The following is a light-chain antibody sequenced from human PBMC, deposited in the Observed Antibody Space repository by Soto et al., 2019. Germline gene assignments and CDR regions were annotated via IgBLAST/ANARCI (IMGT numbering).Light chain of an antibody. CDR2: DAS. Sequence: EIVLTQSPATLSLSPGERATLSCRASQSVSTYLAWYQQKPGQAPRLLIYDASNRATGIPARFSGSGSETDFTLTISSLEPEDVAVYYCQQRTNSFTFGPGTRVDIK. CDR1: QSVSTY. J-gene: IGKJ3*01. CDR3: QQRTNSFT. V-gene: IGKV3-11*01.